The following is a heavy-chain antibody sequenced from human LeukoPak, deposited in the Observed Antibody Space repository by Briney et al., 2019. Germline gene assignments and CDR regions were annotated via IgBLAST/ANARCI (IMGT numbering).Heavy chain of an antibody. CDR3: ARGALPGADKYYFDY. V-gene: IGHV4-61*02. Sequence: SETLSLTCTDSSGSISSGTYYWSWIRQPAGKGLEWIGRISTSEITNYNTSLKSLVTISVDTSKNQFSLKLSSVTAADTAVYYCARGALPGADKYYFDYWGQGTLVTVSS. J-gene: IGHJ4*02. CDR2: ISTSEIT. CDR1: SGSISSGTYY. D-gene: IGHD1-14*01.